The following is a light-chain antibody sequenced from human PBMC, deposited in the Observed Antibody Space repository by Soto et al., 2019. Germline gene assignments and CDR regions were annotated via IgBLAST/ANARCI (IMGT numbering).Light chain of an antibody. CDR2: SYD. Sequence: HSALTHPPSASGTPGQRVTISCSTSSSNLGDNTVNWYQHVPGTAPKLLIYSYDQRPSGVPDRFSGSKSGTSASLAISGLQSEDEADYYCAAWDASLDGYVFGTGNKVTVL. CDR1: SSNLGDNT. CDR3: AAWDASLDGYV. V-gene: IGLV1-44*01. J-gene: IGLJ1*01.